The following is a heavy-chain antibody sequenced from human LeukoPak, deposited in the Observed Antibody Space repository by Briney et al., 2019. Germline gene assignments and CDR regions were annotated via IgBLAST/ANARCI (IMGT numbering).Heavy chain of an antibody. CDR3: ARDNTSSRNDAFDI. V-gene: IGHV4-59*01. CDR1: GGSISSYY. J-gene: IGHJ3*02. CDR2: IYYSGST. D-gene: IGHD6-13*01. Sequence: SDTLSLSCTVAGGSISSYYWGWIRQPPGKGLEWIGYIYYSGSTNYNPSLKSRVTISVDTSKNQFSLKLSSVTAADTAVYYCARDNTSSRNDAFDIWGQGTMVTVSS.